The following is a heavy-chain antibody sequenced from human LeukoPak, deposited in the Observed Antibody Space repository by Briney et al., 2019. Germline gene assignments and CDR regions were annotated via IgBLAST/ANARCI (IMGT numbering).Heavy chain of an antibody. CDR1: GFTFSGHA. V-gene: IGHV3-30*18. CDR2: ISYDGSSS. Sequence: GGSLRLSCAASGFTFSGHAMVWVRQGPGKGLEWVSFISYDGSSSVYADSVMGRFAISRDNSKNTVDLRINSLRYEDTAIYYCAKDWGQRGVGASLGHWGQGTLVIVSS. D-gene: IGHD1-26*01. J-gene: IGHJ4*02. CDR3: AKDWGQRGVGASLGH.